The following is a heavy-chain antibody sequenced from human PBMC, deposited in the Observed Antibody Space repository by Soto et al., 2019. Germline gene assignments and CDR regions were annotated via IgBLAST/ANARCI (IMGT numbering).Heavy chain of an antibody. D-gene: IGHD2-2*02. V-gene: IGHV1-18*04. J-gene: IGHJ5*02. CDR3: ARDGIVVVPAAIGSKEGWFDP. CDR2: ISAYNGNT. CDR1: GYTFTSYG. Sequence: QVQLVQSGAEVKKPGASVKVSCKASGYTFTSYGISWVRQAPGQGLEWMGWISAYNGNTNYAQKLQGRVTMTTDTSTSTAYMELRSLRSDDTAVYYCARDGIVVVPAAIGSKEGWFDPWGQGTLVTVSS.